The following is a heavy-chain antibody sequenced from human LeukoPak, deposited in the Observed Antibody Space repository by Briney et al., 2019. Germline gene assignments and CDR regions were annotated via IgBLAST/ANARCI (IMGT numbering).Heavy chain of an antibody. Sequence: PGGALRLSCAASGFTFSSYAMHWVGQAPGKGLEYVSAISSNGGSTYYANSVKGRFTISRDNSKNTLYLQMGSLRAEDMAVYYCASGYDFWSGYPSFDYWGQGTLVTVSS. CDR2: ISSNGGST. CDR1: GFTFSSYA. D-gene: IGHD3-3*01. CDR3: ASGYDFWSGYPSFDY. J-gene: IGHJ4*02. V-gene: IGHV3-64*01.